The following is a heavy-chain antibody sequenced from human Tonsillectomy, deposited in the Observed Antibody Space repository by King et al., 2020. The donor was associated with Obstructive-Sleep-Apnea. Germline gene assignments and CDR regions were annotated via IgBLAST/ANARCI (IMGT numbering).Heavy chain of an antibody. V-gene: IGHV5-51*01. Sequence: QLVQSGAEVKKPGESLKISCKGSGYSFTEYWICWLRQIPGKGLEWMGIIYPGDSDTRYSPSFRGQVTMSVDKSISTAYLQWSSLEASDTAMYYCARQLGATSDFDYWGRGTLVTVSS. CDR3: ARQLGATSDFDY. CDR2: IYPGDSDT. D-gene: IGHD1-26*01. J-gene: IGHJ4*02. CDR1: GYSFTEYW.